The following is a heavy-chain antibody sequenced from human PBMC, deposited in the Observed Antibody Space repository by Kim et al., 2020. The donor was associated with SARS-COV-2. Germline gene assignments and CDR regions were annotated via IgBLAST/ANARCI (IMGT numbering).Heavy chain of an antibody. J-gene: IGHJ4*02. CDR3: AKVYGELAEIDY. Sequence: GGSLRLSCAASGFTFSSYAMSWVRQAPGKGLEWVSVIYSGGSSTYYADSVKGRFTISRDNSKNTLYLQMNSLRAEDTAVYYCAKVYGELAEIDYWGQGTLVTVSS. V-gene: IGHV3-23*03. D-gene: IGHD3-10*01. CDR2: IYSGGSST. CDR1: GFTFSSYA.